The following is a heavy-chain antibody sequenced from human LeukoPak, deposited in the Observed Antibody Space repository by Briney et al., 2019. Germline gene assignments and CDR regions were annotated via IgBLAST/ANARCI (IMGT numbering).Heavy chain of an antibody. V-gene: IGHV3-30*18. CDR3: AKEAYDSRGYRYFDY. Sequence: PGGSLRLSCAASGFTFSNYGMHWVRQAAGKGPEWVAVISYDGSNQYYADSVKGRFIVSRDNSKNTVYLQMNSLRPEDTALYHCAKEAYDSRGYRYFDYWGQGTLVTVSS. CDR2: ISYDGSNQ. D-gene: IGHD3-22*01. CDR1: GFTFSNYG. J-gene: IGHJ4*02.